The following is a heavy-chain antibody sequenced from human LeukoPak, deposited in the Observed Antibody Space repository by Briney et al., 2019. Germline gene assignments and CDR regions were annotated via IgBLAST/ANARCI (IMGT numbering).Heavy chain of an antibody. CDR2: IYRSGIT. D-gene: IGHD3-10*01. Sequence: GYSISSGYXWGWIRPPPGKGLEWIGSIYRSGITYYNPSLKTRVTISVDTSKNQFSLKLSSVTAADTAVYYCARLSVYHYSGSYLIRGWFDPWGQGTLVTVSS. V-gene: IGHV4-38-2*01. J-gene: IGHJ5*02. CDR3: ARLSVYHYSGSYLIRGWFDP. CDR1: GYSISSGYX.